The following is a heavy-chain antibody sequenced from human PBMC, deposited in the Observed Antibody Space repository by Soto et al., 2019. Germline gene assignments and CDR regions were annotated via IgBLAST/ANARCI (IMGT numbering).Heavy chain of an antibody. J-gene: IGHJ6*02. CDR3: ARDSKKAYYDFWSGYYSRYGMDV. CDR2: INHSGST. D-gene: IGHD3-3*01. Sequence: SETLSLTCSVYGGSFSGYYWSWIRQPPGKGLEWIGEINHSGSTNYNPSLKSRVTISVDNAKNSLYLQMNSLRAEDTAVYYCARDSKKAYYDFWSGYYSRYGMDVWGQGTTVTVSS. CDR1: GGSFSGYY. V-gene: IGHV4-34*01.